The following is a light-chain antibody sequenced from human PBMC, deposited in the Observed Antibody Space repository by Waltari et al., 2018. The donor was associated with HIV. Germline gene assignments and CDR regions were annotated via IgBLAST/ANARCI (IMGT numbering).Light chain of an antibody. J-gene: IGLJ1*01. CDR3: VLYVGSGIYV. Sequence: QTVVTQEPSFSVSPGGTVTLTCGLTSGSVSPTYDPTWYRPTPGQSPRPPIYNTHLRSSGVPDRFSGSLLGNKAALTITGAQADDESHYYCVLYVGSGIYVFGPGTEVTVL. CDR2: NTH. CDR1: SGSVSPTYD. V-gene: IGLV8-61*01.